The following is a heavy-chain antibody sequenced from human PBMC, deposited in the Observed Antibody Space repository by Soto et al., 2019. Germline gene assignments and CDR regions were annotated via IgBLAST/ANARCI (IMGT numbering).Heavy chain of an antibody. CDR3: ARWSYLDY. CDR1: GFSFGSYA. D-gene: IGHD3-3*01. CDR2: ISGSDGKT. V-gene: IGHV3-23*01. Sequence: HPGGSLRLSCAASGFSFGSYALSWVRQAPGKGLEWVSTISGSDGKTFYADPVKGRFSISRDTSQSTLYLQMNSLRADDTAMYYCARWSYLDYWGQGTLVTVSS. J-gene: IGHJ4*02.